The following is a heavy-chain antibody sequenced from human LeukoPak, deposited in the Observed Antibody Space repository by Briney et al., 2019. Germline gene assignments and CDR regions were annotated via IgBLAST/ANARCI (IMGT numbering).Heavy chain of an antibody. CDR3: ARDQLSYCDGDCP. D-gene: IGHD2-21*02. Sequence: GGSLRLSCAASGFTFSNYWMHWVRQVPGKGPEWVSHINGDGSDTGYADSVKGRFTISRDNRKNTVYLQMNSLRAEDTAVYYCARDQLSYCDGDCPWGQGTLVTVSS. V-gene: IGHV3-74*01. CDR1: GFTFSNYW. J-gene: IGHJ5*02. CDR2: INGDGSDT.